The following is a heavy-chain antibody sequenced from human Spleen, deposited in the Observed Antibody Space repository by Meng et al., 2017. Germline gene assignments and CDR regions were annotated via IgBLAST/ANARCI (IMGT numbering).Heavy chain of an antibody. CDR1: GGSFSDYY. V-gene: IGHV4-34*01. CDR3: ARGPTTVAHDFDY. D-gene: IGHD4-11*01. CDR2: INHRGNT. Sequence: QVQLQQWGAGLLKPSETLSLTCVFSGGSFSDYYWSWTRQPPGKGLEWIGEINHRGNTNYNSFLESRVTISVDTSQNSLSLKLSSVTAADSAVYYCARGPTTVAHDFDYWGQGTLVTVSS. J-gene: IGHJ4*02.